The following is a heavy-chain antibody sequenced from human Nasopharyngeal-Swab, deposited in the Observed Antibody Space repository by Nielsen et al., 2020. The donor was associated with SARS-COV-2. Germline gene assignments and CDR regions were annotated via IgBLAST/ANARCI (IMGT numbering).Heavy chain of an antibody. D-gene: IGHD6-19*01. CDR1: GYSISSGYY. V-gene: IGHV3-15*01. CDR2: IRSKTDGRTT. Sequence: ETLSLTCTVSGYSISSGYYWGWIRQPPGKGLEWVGRIRSKTDGRTTDYAAPVKGRFTISRDDSKNTLYLQMNSLKTEDTAVYYCTTWVFGSGWFGAFDYWGQGTLVTVSS. CDR3: TTWVFGSGWFGAFDY. J-gene: IGHJ4*02.